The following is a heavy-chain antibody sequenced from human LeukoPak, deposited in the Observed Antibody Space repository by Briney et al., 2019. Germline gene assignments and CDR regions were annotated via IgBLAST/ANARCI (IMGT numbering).Heavy chain of an antibody. CDR2: IYTSGST. D-gene: IGHD3-10*01. Sequence: SETLSLTCTVSGGSISSYYWSWIRQPAGKGLEWIGRIYTSGSTNYNPSLKSRVTMSVDTSKNQFSLKLSSVTAADTAVYYCARDRDSYGSGSYRWFDPWGQGTLVTVSS. CDR1: GGSISSYY. CDR3: ARDRDSYGSGSYRWFDP. V-gene: IGHV4-4*07. J-gene: IGHJ5*02.